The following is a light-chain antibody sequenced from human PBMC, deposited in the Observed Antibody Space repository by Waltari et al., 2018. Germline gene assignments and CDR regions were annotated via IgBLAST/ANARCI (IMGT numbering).Light chain of an antibody. V-gene: IGLV2-23*01. Sequence: SALTQPASVSGSPGQSITISCTGTSSAIGTSNFVSWYQEYPGKAPKLIIYEATKRPSGVSDRFSASKSGNTASLTISGLQADDEADYSCCSYAGGTAYVFGTGTRVTVL. CDR2: EAT. J-gene: IGLJ1*01. CDR1: SSAIGTSNF. CDR3: CSYAGGTAYV.